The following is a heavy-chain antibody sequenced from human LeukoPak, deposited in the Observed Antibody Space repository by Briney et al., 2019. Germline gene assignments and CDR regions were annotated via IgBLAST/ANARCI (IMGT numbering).Heavy chain of an antibody. J-gene: IGHJ3*02. V-gene: IGHV4-31*03. CDR2: IYYSGST. D-gene: IGHD3-22*01. CDR1: GGSISSGGYS. CDR3: ARDHYDSSGSGDAFDI. Sequence: SQTLSLTCTVSGGSISSGGYSWSWIRQHPGKGLEWIGYIYYSGSTYYNPSHKSRVTISVDTSKNQFSLKLSSVTAADTAVYYCARDHYDSSGSGDAFDIWGQGTMVTVSS.